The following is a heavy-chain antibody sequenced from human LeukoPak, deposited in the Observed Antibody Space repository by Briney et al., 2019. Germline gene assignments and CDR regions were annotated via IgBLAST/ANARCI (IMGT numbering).Heavy chain of an antibody. D-gene: IGHD2-2*01. CDR3: ARLPATYYMDV. V-gene: IGHV4-59*08. CDR2: IHYSGNT. J-gene: IGHJ6*03. Sequence: PSETLSLTCTVSGGSITTNYWSWIRQPPGMGLEWIGYIHYSGNTNNNPSLKGRVTISVDTSKNQFSLKLSSVTAADTAVYYCARLPATYYMDVWGKGTTVTVSS. CDR1: GGSITTNY.